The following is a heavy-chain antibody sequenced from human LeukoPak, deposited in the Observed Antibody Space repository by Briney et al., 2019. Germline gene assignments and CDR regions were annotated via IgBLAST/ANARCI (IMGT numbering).Heavy chain of an antibody. J-gene: IGHJ4*02. CDR3: TTVDTAMVSFDY. D-gene: IGHD5-18*01. V-gene: IGHV3-15*01. CDR2: IKSKTDGGTT. CDR1: GFTFSNAW. Sequence: PGGSLRLSCAASGFTFSNAWVSWVRQAPGKGLEWVGRIKSKTDGGTTDYAAPVKGRFTISRDDSKNTLYLQMNSLKTEDTAVYYCTTVDTAMVSFDYWGQGTLVTVSS.